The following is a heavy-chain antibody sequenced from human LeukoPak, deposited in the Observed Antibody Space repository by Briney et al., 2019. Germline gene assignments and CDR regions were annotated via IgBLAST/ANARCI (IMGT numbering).Heavy chain of an antibody. V-gene: IGHV4-39*02. CDR2: IYYSGST. D-gene: IGHD6-19*01. J-gene: IGHJ5*02. CDR3: AASNAGYSSGWYTNLFDP. Sequence: SETLSLTCTVSGGSISSYYWGWIRQPPGKGLEWIGSIYYSGSTSYNPSLKSRVTISVDTSNNHFSLKLSSVTAADTAVYYCAASNAGYSSGWYTNLFDPWGQGTLVTVSS. CDR1: GGSISSYY.